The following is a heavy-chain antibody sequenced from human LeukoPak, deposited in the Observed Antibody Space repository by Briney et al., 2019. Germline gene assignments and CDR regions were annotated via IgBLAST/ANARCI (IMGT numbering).Heavy chain of an antibody. CDR1: GGTFSSYA. D-gene: IGHD2-2*01. V-gene: IGHV1-69*13. J-gene: IGHJ5*02. CDR2: IIPIFGTA. CDR3: QRVVVPAATGGTGWFDP. Sequence: SVKVSCKASGGTFSSYAISWVRQAPGQGLEWMGGIIPIFGTANYAQKFQGRVTITADESTSTAYMELSSLRSEDTAVYYCQRVVVPAATGGTGWFDPWGQGTLVTVSS.